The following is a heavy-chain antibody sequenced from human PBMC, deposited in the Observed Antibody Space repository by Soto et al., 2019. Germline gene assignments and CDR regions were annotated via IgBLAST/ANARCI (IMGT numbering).Heavy chain of an antibody. Sequence: PGGSLRLSCAASRFTFSNYAMSWVRQAPGKGLEWVSGISSTGGSTYYADSVKGRFTISRDNSKNTLDLQMSSLRAEDTAVFYCGRGGSDSPMAPGYWGQGTLVTVSS. V-gene: IGHV3-23*01. CDR3: GRGGSDSPMAPGY. CDR1: RFTFSNYA. D-gene: IGHD5-18*01. J-gene: IGHJ4*02. CDR2: ISSTGGST.